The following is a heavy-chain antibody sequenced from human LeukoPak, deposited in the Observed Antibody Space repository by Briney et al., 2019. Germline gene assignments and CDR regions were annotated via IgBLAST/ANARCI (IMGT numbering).Heavy chain of an antibody. CDR3: AKLPWFGALAGLDD. Sequence: PGGSLRLSCAASGFTFSSSAMSWVRQAPGKGLEWVSAISGSGLAHSADSVKGRFSISRDNSRNTLYLQMNSLRADDTALYYCAKLPWFGALAGLDDWGQGTLVTVSS. J-gene: IGHJ4*02. D-gene: IGHD3-10*01. V-gene: IGHV3-23*01. CDR2: ISGSGLA. CDR1: GFTFSSSA.